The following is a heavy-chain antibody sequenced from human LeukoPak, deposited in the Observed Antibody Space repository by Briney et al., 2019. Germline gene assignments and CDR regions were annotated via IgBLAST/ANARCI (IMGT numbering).Heavy chain of an antibody. V-gene: IGHV4-59*08. CDR3: ARVDYCSSTSCYNYYYYYMDV. CDR2: IHDNGNN. J-gene: IGHJ6*03. CDR1: GDSLTNDY. D-gene: IGHD2-2*01. Sequence: SGTLSLTCAVSGDSLTNDYWTWIRQPPGKGLEWVGFIHDNGNNKYNPSLKSRVTISLDTSKNQFSLNLNSATAADTAVYYCARVDYCSSTSCYNYYYYYMDVWGKGTTVTVSS.